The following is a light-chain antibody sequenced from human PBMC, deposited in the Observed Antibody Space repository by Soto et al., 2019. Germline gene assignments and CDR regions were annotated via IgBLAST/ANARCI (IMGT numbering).Light chain of an antibody. CDR2: EGS. V-gene: IGLV2-23*01. J-gene: IGLJ3*02. CDR1: SSDVGSYNL. CDR3: CSYAGSRWV. Sequence: QSALTQPASVSGSPGQSITISCTGTSSDVGSYNLVSWYQQHPGKAPKLMIYEGSKWPSGVSNRFSGSTSGNTASLTISGLQAEDEADYYCCSYAGSRWVFGGGTKVTVL.